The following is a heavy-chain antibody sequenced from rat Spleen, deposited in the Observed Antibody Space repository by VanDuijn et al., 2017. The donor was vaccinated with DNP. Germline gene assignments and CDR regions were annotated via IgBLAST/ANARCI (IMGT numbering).Heavy chain of an antibody. J-gene: IGHJ1*01. Sequence: EVQLQESGPGLVKPSQSLSLTCSVTGYSITSNYWAWIRKFPGNKMEWMGYISYSGSTGYNPSLKSRISITKDTSKNQFFLQLNSVTTEETATYYCARGLNYGGYNYYWYFDFWGPGTMVTVSS. D-gene: IGHD1-11*01. CDR2: ISYSGST. V-gene: IGHV3-1*01. CDR3: ARGLNYGGYNYYWYFDF. CDR1: GYSITSNY.